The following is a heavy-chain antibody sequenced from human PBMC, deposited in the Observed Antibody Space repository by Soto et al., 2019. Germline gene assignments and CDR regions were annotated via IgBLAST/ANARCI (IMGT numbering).Heavy chain of an antibody. CDR1: GGSVSSGSYY. J-gene: IGHJ4*02. Sequence: QVQLQESGPGLVKPSETLSLTCTVSGGSVSSGSYYWSWIRQPPGKGLEWIGYIYYSGSTTYNPSLKSRVTLSVDTSKNQFSLELSSVTAADTAVYYCAREGMAVAGPPTRWGQGTLVTVSS. V-gene: IGHV4-61*01. D-gene: IGHD6-19*01. CDR3: AREGMAVAGPPTR. CDR2: IYYSGST.